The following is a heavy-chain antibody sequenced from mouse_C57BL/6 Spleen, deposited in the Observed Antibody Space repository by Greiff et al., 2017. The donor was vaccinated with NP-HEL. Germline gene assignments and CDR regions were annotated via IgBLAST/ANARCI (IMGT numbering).Heavy chain of an antibody. J-gene: IGHJ3*01. CDR2: IDPETGGT. D-gene: IGHD2-4*01. CDR1: GYTFTDYE. Sequence: VKLMESGAELVRPGASVTLSCKASGYTFTDYEMHWVKQTPVHGLEWIGAIDPETGGTAYNQKFKGKAILTADKSSSTAYMELRSLTSEDSAVYYCTRWGLRRFAYWGQGTLVTVSA. CDR3: TRWGLRRFAY. V-gene: IGHV1-15*01.